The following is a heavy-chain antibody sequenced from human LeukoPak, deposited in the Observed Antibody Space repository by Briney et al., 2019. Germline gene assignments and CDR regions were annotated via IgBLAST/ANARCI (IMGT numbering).Heavy chain of an antibody. V-gene: IGHV3-53*01. CDR3: AKENPYYDFWSGPDAFDI. CDR1: GFTVSSNY. J-gene: IGHJ3*02. Sequence: GGSLRLSCAASGFTVSSNYMSWVRQAPGKGLEWVSVIYSCGSTYYADSVKGRFTISRDNSRNTLYLQMNSLRAEDTAVYYCAKENPYYDFWSGPDAFDIWGQGTMVTVSS. D-gene: IGHD3-3*01. CDR2: IYSCGST.